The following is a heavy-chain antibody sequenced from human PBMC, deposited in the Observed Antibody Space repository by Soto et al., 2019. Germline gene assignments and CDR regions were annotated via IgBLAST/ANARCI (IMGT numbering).Heavy chain of an antibody. CDR3: ARGGAARFDY. CDR1: GFTFSSYW. D-gene: IGHD1-26*01. Sequence: GGSLRLSCAASGFTFSSYWMSWVRQAPGKGLEWVAVIWYDGSNKYYADSVKGRFTISRDNSKNTLYLQMNSLRAEDTAVYYCARGGAARFDYWGQGTLVTVSS. V-gene: IGHV3-33*08. J-gene: IGHJ4*02. CDR2: IWYDGSNK.